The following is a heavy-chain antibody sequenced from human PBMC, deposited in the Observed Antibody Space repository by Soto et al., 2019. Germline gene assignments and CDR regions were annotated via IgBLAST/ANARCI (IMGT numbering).Heavy chain of an antibody. J-gene: IGHJ6*02. CDR3: AASIFYYGMDV. V-gene: IGHV5-51*01. CDR2: IYPGDSDS. Sequence: PGESLKISCKGSGYTFTNYWIGWVRQMPGKGLEWMGIIYPGDSDSKYNPSFQGQVTISADKSITTTYLQWSSLKASDTAIYYCAASIFYYGMDVWGQGTTVTVSS. CDR1: GYTFTNYW.